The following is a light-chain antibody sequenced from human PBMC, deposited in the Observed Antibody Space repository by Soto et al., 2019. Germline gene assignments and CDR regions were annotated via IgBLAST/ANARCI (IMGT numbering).Light chain of an antibody. V-gene: IGKV3-11*01. J-gene: IGKJ4*01. Sequence: EIVLTQSPTTLSLSPGERATLSCRASQGVSNYFAWYQQKPGQAPRLLIYDASTRAADIPARFSGSGSGTDFTLTISSLEPEDYAVYYCQQRSDWPLTFGGGTKVEIK. CDR1: QGVSNY. CDR3: QQRSDWPLT. CDR2: DAS.